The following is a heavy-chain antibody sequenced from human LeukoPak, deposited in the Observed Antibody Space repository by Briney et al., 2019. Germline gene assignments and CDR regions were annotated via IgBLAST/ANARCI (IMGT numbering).Heavy chain of an antibody. D-gene: IGHD3-9*01. CDR3: ARDYTGYFP. Sequence: AGGSLRLSCAASGFTFSSYAMSWVRQAPGKGLEWVLAISGSGGSTYYADSVKGRFTISRDNAKNSLYLQMNSLRAEDTAVYYCARDYTGYFPWGQGTLVIVSS. CDR2: ISGSGGST. CDR1: GFTFSSYA. V-gene: IGHV3-23*01. J-gene: IGHJ5*02.